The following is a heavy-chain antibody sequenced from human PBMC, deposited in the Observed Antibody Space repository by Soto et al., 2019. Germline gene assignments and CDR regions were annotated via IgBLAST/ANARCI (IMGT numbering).Heavy chain of an antibody. CDR3: ARDSGMIRGNYGMDV. Sequence: EVQLVDSGGGLIQPGGSLRLSCAASGFIVRSNYMTWVRQAPGKGLEWVSVIYSSGNIYYPDSVKGRFTTSRDNSQNTFFLQMNSLRAEDTAVYYCARDSGMIRGNYGMDVWGQGTTVIVSS. V-gene: IGHV3-53*01. J-gene: IGHJ6*02. CDR1: GFIVRSNY. D-gene: IGHD3-10*01. CDR2: IYSSGNI.